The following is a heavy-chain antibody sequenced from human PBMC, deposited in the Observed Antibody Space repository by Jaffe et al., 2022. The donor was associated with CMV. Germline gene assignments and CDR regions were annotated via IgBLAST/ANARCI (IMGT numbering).Heavy chain of an antibody. CDR3: CVGGYYLDMDV. Sequence: EVQLVESGGGLVQPGGSLRLSCAASGITFSTYWMYWVRQTPGKDLEWVANIQPNGGEKNYLDSVKGRFAVSRDNAKSSMYLQMNSLRVEDTAVYYCCVGGYYLDMDVWGQGTTVTVSS. D-gene: IGHD3-10*01. CDR2: IQPNGGEK. V-gene: IGHV3-7*01. CDR1: GITFSTYW. J-gene: IGHJ6*02.